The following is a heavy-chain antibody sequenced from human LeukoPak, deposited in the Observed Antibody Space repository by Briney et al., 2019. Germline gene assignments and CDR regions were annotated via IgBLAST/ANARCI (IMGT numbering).Heavy chain of an antibody. J-gene: IGHJ4*02. CDR1: GFSISRDS. V-gene: IGHV3-48*01. Sequence: GGSLRLSCTASGFSISRDSMNWVRQAPGKGLEWVSYINGGSSPIYYADSVRGRFTISRDNAKNSLYLQMNSLRAEDTAVYYCVRDNPRCCGVVPANIDDYWGQGTLVTVSS. D-gene: IGHD2-15*01. CDR2: INGGSSPI. CDR3: VRDNPRCCGVVPANIDDY.